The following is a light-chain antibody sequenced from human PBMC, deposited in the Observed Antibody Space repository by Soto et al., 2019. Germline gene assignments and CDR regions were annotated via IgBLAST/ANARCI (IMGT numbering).Light chain of an antibody. CDR1: QSVSSN. CDR3: QQYNNWPRT. CDR2: GAS. Sequence: EIVMTQSPGTLSVSPGERATLSCRASQSVSSNLAWYQQKPGQAPRLLIYGASTRATGIPARFSGSRSGTEFTLTISILQSEDFAVYYCQQYNNWPRTFGQGTMVEIK. J-gene: IGKJ1*01. V-gene: IGKV3-15*01.